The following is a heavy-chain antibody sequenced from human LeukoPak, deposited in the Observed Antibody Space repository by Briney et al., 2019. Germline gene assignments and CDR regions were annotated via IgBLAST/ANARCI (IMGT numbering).Heavy chain of an antibody. CDR2: IAAGDGNT. J-gene: IGHJ4*02. Sequence: ASVKVSCKASGYTFTNYAIHWVRQAPGQRLEWMGWIAAGDGNTKYTQKFQGRVTITRDTSASTANMEVSSLTSEDTAVYFCARADNWGTYIYWGQGTLVTVSS. CDR3: ARADNWGTYIY. D-gene: IGHD3-16*01. V-gene: IGHV1-3*01. CDR1: GYTFTNYA.